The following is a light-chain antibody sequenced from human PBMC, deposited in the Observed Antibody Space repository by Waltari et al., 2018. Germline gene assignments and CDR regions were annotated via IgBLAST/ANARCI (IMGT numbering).Light chain of an antibody. J-gene: IGKJ1*01. Sequence: DIHMTQSPSTLSASIGDTVTITCRASQDINTWLAWYQQRPGKAPNLLIYKASYLESGVPSRFSGSGSGTEFTITISSLQPDDFATYFCQQYESYWTFGQGTKVEMK. CDR2: KAS. V-gene: IGKV1-5*03. CDR1: QDINTW. CDR3: QQYESYWT.